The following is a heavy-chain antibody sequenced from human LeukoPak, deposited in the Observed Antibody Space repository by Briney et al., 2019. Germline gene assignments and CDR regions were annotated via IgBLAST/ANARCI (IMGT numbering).Heavy chain of an antibody. V-gene: IGHV1-8*01. CDR2: MNPNSGNT. CDR3: AREDSSSPGWFDP. J-gene: IGHJ5*02. D-gene: IGHD6-6*01. Sequence: ASVKVSCKASGYTFTSYDINWVRQATGQGLEWMGWMNPNSGNTGYAQKFQGRVTMTRNTSISTAYMELSSLRSEDTAVYYCAREDSSSPGWFDPWGQGTLVTVSS. CDR1: GYTFTSYD.